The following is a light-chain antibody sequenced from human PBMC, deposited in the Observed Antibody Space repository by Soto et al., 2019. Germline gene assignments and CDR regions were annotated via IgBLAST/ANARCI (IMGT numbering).Light chain of an antibody. J-gene: IGKJ1*01. Sequence: DIQMTQSPSTLSASVGDRVIITCRASQSLSGWLAWYQQKPGKAPKLLIYDASSLESGVPSRFSGSGSGTEFTLAIGSLQSDDFATYYCQQYSSYWTFGQGTKVEVK. CDR3: QQYSSYWT. CDR2: DAS. V-gene: IGKV1-5*01. CDR1: QSLSGW.